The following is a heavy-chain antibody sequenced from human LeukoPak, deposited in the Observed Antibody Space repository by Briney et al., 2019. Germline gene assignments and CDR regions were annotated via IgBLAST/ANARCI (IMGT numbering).Heavy chain of an antibody. CDR1: GGSISSSSYY. CDR2: IYYSGST. CDR3: ARDLRGSLN. Sequence: SETLSLTCTVSGGSISSSSYYWGWIRQPPGKGLEWIGSIYYSGSTYYNPSLKSRVTISVDKSKNQFSLKLSSVTAADTAVYYCARDLRGSLNWGQGTLVTVSS. V-gene: IGHV4-39*07. J-gene: IGHJ4*02. D-gene: IGHD6-25*01.